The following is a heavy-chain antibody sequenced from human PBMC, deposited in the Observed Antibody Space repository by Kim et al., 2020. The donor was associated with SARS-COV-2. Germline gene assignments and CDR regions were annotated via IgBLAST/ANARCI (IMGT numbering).Heavy chain of an antibody. J-gene: IGHJ4*02. CDR3: ARDSLLWIGGLVDY. Sequence: GGSLRLSCRASGFTFSSYWMSWVRQAPGKGLEWVANIDQHGTETYYLDSVKGRFTISRDNAEKSLDLQMNSLRVEDTAVYYCARDSLLWIGGLVDYWGQGILVTVSS. CDR1: GFTFSSYW. CDR2: IDQHGTET. V-gene: IGHV3-7*01. D-gene: IGHD3-10*01.